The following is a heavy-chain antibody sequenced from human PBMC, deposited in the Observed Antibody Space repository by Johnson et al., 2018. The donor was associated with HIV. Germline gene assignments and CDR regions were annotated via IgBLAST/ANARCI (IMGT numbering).Heavy chain of an antibody. CDR2: ISFDGSNE. CDR3: ARGYSGSDDAFDI. V-gene: IGHV3-30*14. CDR1: GFTFSDYG. J-gene: IGHJ3*02. D-gene: IGHD1-26*01. Sequence: QEQLVESGGGVVQPGGSLRLSCAASGFTFSDYGMHWVRQAPGKGLEWVAVISFDGSNEYYTDSVTGRFTISRDNSKNTLYLQMNSLRAEDTAVYYCARGYSGSDDAFDIWGQGTMVTVSS.